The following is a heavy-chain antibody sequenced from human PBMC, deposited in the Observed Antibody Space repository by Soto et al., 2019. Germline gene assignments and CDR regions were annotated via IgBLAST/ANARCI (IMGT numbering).Heavy chain of an antibody. CDR1: GFTFSVAW. J-gene: IGHJ4*02. CDR3: PPPEAKEQTRPPC. Sequence: EAQLVESGGGLVKPGGSLRLSCAASGFTFSVAWMNWVRQAPGKGLEWVGRIKSTAYGGTTDYATPVKGRFTISRDDSTSTMYLKMNSRKTEDTGVYSGPPPEAKEQTRPPCWGQETLVTVSP. V-gene: IGHV3-15*07. CDR2: IKSTAYGGTT.